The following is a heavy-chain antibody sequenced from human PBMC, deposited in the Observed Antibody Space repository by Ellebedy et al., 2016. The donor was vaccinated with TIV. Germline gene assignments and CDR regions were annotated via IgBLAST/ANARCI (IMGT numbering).Heavy chain of an antibody. CDR1: GFTFSNYG. V-gene: IGHV3-21*06. D-gene: IGHD4-23*01. Sequence: GESLKISCAASGFTFSNYGMNWVRQASGKGLEWVSSIDSSSTYIYYADSVKGRFTISRDNAKNSLYLHMNSLRDEDTDVYYCARSTVINPEGDAYDIWGQGTKVTVSS. CDR3: ARSTVINPEGDAYDI. J-gene: IGHJ3*02. CDR2: IDSSSTYI.